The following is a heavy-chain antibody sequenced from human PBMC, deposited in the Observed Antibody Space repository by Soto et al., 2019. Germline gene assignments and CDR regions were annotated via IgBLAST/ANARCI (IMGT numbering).Heavy chain of an antibody. D-gene: IGHD2-15*01. CDR3: ARDLAKGGGSAGFDY. J-gene: IGHJ4*02. CDR1: GYTFTGYY. V-gene: IGHV1-2*02. Sequence: ASVKVSCKASGYTFTGYYIHWVRQAPGQGLEWMGWINPNSGGTKYPQKFQGRVTMTRDTSIRTVYMSLTGLKSDDTAVYFCARDLAKGGGSAGFDYWGQGTLVTVSS. CDR2: INPNSGGT.